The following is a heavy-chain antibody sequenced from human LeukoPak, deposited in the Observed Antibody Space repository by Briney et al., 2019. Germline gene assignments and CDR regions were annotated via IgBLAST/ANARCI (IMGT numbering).Heavy chain of an antibody. CDR2: INPSDGRT. D-gene: IGHD3-16*01. CDR1: GYTFTSYG. J-gene: IGHJ5*02. CDR3: ATSAGGGHDWFDP. Sequence: ASVKVSCKASGYTFTSYGISWVRQAPGQGLEWMGIINPSDGRTSYGQKFQGRVTMTRDTSTSTVYMELSSLRSEDTAVYYCATSAGGGHDWFDPWGQGTLVTVSS. V-gene: IGHV1-46*01.